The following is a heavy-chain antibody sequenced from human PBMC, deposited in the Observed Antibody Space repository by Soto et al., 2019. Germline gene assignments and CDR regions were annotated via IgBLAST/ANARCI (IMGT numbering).Heavy chain of an antibody. CDR1: GYIINGYA. V-gene: IGHV1-3*01. CDR3: ARAGTVFGLLGNYYGMDV. D-gene: IGHD3-3*01. CDR2: INGGNGNT. Sequence: VPVKVSCTASGYIINGYAMHWVRQAPGQRLEWMAWINGGNGNTRYSQKFQGRVTISRDTSANTVHMELSSLRSEDTAVYYCARAGTVFGLLGNYYGMDVWGQGTTVTV. J-gene: IGHJ6*02.